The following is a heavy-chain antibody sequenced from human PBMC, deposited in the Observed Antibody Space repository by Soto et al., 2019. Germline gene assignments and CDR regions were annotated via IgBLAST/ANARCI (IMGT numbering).Heavy chain of an antibody. CDR2: INPSGGST. J-gene: IGHJ3*02. CDR3: ARPGVVVVGDTNDAFDI. Sequence: QVQLVQSGAEVKKPGASVKVSCKASGYTFTSYYMHWVRQAPGQGLEWMGIINPSGGSTSYAQKFQGGVTMTRDTSTSTVYMELSSLRSEDTAVYYCARPGVVVVGDTNDAFDIWGQGTMVTVSS. D-gene: IGHD2-15*01. V-gene: IGHV1-46*03. CDR1: GYTFTSYY.